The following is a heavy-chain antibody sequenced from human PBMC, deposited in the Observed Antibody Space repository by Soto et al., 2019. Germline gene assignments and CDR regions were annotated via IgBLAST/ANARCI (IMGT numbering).Heavy chain of an antibody. CDR2: ISYDGSNK. V-gene: IGHV3-30*18. Sequence: GGSLRLSCAASGFTFSSYGMHWVRQAPGKGLEWVAVISYDGSNKYYADSVKGRFTISRDNSKNTLYLQMNSLRAEDTAVYYCAKDLPYYDSSGYLDYWGQGTLVTVSS. D-gene: IGHD3-22*01. CDR1: GFTFSSYG. CDR3: AKDLPYYDSSGYLDY. J-gene: IGHJ4*02.